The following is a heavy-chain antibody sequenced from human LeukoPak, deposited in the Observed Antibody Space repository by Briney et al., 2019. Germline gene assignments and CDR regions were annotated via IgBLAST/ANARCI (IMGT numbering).Heavy chain of an antibody. D-gene: IGHD1-20*01. CDR3: ARDRSITGTIDY. CDR1: GYTFTSYD. CDR2: FDPEDGET. J-gene: IGHJ4*02. V-gene: IGHV1-24*01. Sequence: ASVKVSCKASGYTFTSYDINWVRQAPGKGLEWMGGFDPEDGETIYAQKFQGRVTMTEDTSTDTAYMELRSLRSDDTAVYYCARDRSITGTIDYWGQGTLVTVSS.